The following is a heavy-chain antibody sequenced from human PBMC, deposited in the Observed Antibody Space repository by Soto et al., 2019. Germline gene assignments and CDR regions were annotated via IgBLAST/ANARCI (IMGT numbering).Heavy chain of an antibody. J-gene: IGHJ4*02. CDR3: ARSRMASYFDY. CDR1: GYTFTSYA. CDR2: INAGNGNT. V-gene: IGHV1-3*01. Sequence: QVQLVQSGAEVKKPGASVKVSCKASGYTFTSYAMHWVRQAPGQRLEWMGWINAGNGNTKYSQKFQGRVTITRDTSASTAYMELSSLRSEDTAVYYWARSRMASYFDYWGQGTLVTVSS. D-gene: IGHD2-8*01.